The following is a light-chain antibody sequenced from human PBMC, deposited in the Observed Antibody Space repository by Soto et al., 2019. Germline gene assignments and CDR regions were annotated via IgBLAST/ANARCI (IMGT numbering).Light chain of an antibody. CDR1: QSVSSN. Sequence: EIVMTQSPATLSVSPGERATLSCRASQSVSSNFAWYQQKPGQPPRLLIYDASTRATGIPARFSGSGSGTEFTLTISSLQSEDFAVYYCQQYKKWPRTFGHGTKVEIK. CDR3: QQYKKWPRT. J-gene: IGKJ1*01. V-gene: IGKV3-15*01. CDR2: DAS.